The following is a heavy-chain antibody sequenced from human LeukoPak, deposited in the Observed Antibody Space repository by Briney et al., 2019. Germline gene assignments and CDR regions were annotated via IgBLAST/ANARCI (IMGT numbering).Heavy chain of an antibody. Sequence: PGGSLRLSCAASGFTVSSNYMSWVRQAPGKGLEWVSAISGSGGSTYYADSVKGRFTISRDNSKNTLYLQMNSLRAEDTAVYYCAKDPFFFGVVIRAFDIWGQGTMVTVSS. CDR3: AKDPFFFGVVIRAFDI. J-gene: IGHJ3*02. CDR2: ISGSGGST. CDR1: GFTVSSNY. D-gene: IGHD3-3*01. V-gene: IGHV3-23*01.